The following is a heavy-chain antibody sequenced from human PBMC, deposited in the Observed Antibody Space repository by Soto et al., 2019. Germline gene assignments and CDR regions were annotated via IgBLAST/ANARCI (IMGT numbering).Heavy chain of an antibody. CDR2: SSWNSGSI. Sequence: PGGSLRHPCAASPFTLADDAVHRVQQAPGKGLEWVSGSSWNSGSIGYADSVKGRFTISRDNAKNSLYLQMNSLRAEDTALYYCAKDKRLGYYYMDVWGKGNTVTVSS. D-gene: IGHD3-9*01. J-gene: IGHJ6*03. CDR1: PFTLADDA. CDR3: AKDKRLGYYYMDV. V-gene: IGHV3-9*01.